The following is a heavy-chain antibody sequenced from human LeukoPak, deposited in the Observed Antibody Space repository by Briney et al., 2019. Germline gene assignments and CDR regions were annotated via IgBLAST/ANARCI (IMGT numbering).Heavy chain of an antibody. V-gene: IGHV3-23*01. CDR2: ISGSGGST. CDR3: AKEGYGDYLSYYFDY. CDR1: GFTFSSYS. D-gene: IGHD4-17*01. J-gene: IGHJ4*02. Sequence: GGSLRLSCAASGFTFSSYSMNWVRQAPGKGLEWVSAISGSGGSTYYADSVKGRFTISRDNSKNTLYLQMNSLRAEDTAVYYCAKEGYGDYLSYYFDYWGQGTLVTVSS.